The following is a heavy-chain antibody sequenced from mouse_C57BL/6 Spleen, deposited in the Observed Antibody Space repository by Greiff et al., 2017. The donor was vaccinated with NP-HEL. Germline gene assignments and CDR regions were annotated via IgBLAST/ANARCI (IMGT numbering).Heavy chain of an antibody. J-gene: IGHJ4*01. CDR1: VYTFTDYE. CDR3: TRSESEGN. V-gene: IGHV1-15*01. CDR2: IDPETGGT. Sequence: VQLQQSGAELVRPGASVTLSCKASVYTFTDYEMHWVKQTPVHGLEWIGAIDPETGGTAYNQKFKGKAILTADKSSSTAYMELRSLTSEDSAVYYCTRSESEGNWGQGTSVTVSS.